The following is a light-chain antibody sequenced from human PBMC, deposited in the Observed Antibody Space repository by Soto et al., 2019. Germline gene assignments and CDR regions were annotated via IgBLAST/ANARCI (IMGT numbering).Light chain of an antibody. CDR1: QRVSSNY. J-gene: IGKJ1*01. CDR3: QQYGDSPPT. CDR2: GAS. V-gene: IGKV3-20*01. Sequence: VLTQSPGTLSLSPGERATLSCRASQRVSSNYLAWYQQKPGQAPRLLISGASSRAAGIPDRFSGSGSETDFTLTITRLAPDHFAIYPCQQYGDSPPTVGQGTKV.